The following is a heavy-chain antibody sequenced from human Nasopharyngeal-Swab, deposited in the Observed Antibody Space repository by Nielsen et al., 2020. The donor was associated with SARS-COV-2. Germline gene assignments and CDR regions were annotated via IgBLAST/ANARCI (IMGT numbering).Heavy chain of an antibody. D-gene: IGHD3-3*01. CDR2: IGSIGTDT. CDR3: AKDEAYYDFWSGYYAYYYMDV. Sequence: GGSLRLSCAASGFTLSRYSMHWVRHAAGEGLEYVSAIGSIGTDTYYANSVKGRFTISRDNSKNTLYLQMNSLRAEDTAVYYCAKDEAYYDFWSGYYAYYYMDVWGKGTTVTVSS. J-gene: IGHJ6*03. CDR1: GFTLSRYS. V-gene: IGHV3-64*01.